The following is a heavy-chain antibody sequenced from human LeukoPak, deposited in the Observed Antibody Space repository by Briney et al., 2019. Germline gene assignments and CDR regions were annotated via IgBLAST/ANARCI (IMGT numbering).Heavy chain of an antibody. J-gene: IGHJ4*02. V-gene: IGHV1-69*05. Sequence: ASVKVSCKASGYTFTSYAISWVRQAPGQGLEWMGGISPIFGTANYAQKFQGRVTITTDESTSTAYMELSRLRSDDPAVYYCARVVRGSSSYVPHYFDYWGQGTLVTVSS. CDR3: ARVVRGSSSYVPHYFDY. D-gene: IGHD3-22*01. CDR2: ISPIFGTA. CDR1: GYTFTSYA.